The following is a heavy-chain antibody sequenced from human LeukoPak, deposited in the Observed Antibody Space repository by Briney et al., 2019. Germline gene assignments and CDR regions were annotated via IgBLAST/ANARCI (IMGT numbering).Heavy chain of an antibody. V-gene: IGHV4-34*01. CDR3: ARLGIGVVPSAMLGDYYFDY. CDR1: GGSFSGYY. CDR2: INHSGST. Sequence: SETLSLTCAVYGGSFSGYYWSWIRQPPGKGLEWIGEINHSGSTNYNPSLKSRVTISVDTSKNQFSLKLTSVTAADTAVYYCARLGIGVVPSAMLGDYYFDYWGQGTLVTVSS. J-gene: IGHJ4*02. D-gene: IGHD2-2*01.